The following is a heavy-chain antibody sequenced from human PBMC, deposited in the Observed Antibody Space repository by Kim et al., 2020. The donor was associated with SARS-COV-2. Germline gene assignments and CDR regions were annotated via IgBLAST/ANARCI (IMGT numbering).Heavy chain of an antibody. J-gene: IGHJ4*01. D-gene: IGHD3-3*01. CDR3: ARVLRGDSSMGQYDFDN. Sequence: ASVKVSCKASGYSFTRYVITWVRQAPGQGLEWMGWIDAYQGNSRYAPKFQGRVTMTTETSTTTAYMELRSLRSGETAVYFCARVLRGDSSMGQYDFDNWG. CDR1: GYSFTRYV. V-gene: IGHV1-18*01. CDR2: IDAYQGNS.